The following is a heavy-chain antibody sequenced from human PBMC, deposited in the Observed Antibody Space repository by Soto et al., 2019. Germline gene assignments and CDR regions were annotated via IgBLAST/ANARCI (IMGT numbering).Heavy chain of an antibody. J-gene: IGHJ4*02. CDR1: GGTFSSYS. D-gene: IGHD3-22*01. CDR2: IIPIFGTA. V-gene: IGHV1-69*12. Sequence: QVQLVQSGAEVKKPGSSVKVSCKASGGTFSSYSISWVRQAPGQGLEWMGGIIPIFGTADYAQKFQGRVTIAADESTSTAYMELSSFRSEDTAVYYCASHYDSSGYYYRGLDYWGQGTLVTVSS. CDR3: ASHYDSSGYYYRGLDY.